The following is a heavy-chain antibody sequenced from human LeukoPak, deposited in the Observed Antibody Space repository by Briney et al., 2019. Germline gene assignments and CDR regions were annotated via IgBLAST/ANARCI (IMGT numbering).Heavy chain of an antibody. CDR3: ARSSFKFSAFDI. Sequence: KPSETLSLTCTVSGGSISSYYWSWIRQPPGKGLEWIGYIYYSGSTNYNPSLKSRVTISVDTSKNQFSLKLSSVTAADTAVYYCARSSFKFSAFDIWGQGTMVTVSS. V-gene: IGHV4-59*01. D-gene: IGHD3-16*01. CDR1: GGSISSYY. J-gene: IGHJ3*02. CDR2: IYYSGST.